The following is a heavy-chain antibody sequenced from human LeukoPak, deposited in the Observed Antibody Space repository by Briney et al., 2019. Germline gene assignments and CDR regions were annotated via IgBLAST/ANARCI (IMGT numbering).Heavy chain of an antibody. J-gene: IGHJ4*02. V-gene: IGHV2-5*02. Sequence: SGPTLVNPPQTLTLTCTFSGFSLRTSEVGVGWIRQPPGKALEWLAIIYWDNDKRYSPPLKSRLTITKDTSKNQVVLTMTNMDPVDTATYFCAHRKSGSYFDYWGQGTLVTVSS. CDR3: AHRKSGSYFDY. CDR2: IYWDNDK. D-gene: IGHD1-26*01. CDR1: GFSLRTSEVG.